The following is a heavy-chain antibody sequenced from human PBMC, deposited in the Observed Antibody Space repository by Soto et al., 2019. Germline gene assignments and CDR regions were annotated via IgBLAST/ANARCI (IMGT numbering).Heavy chain of an antibody. Sequence: GGSLRLSCAASGFAVSDYYMSWVRQAPGKGLEWVSLIYSGGKTYYAESVKGRFTISRDISNNALSLQMNDLRAEDTAVYFCASCMITLGGNCNDAYDLWGPGTLVTVSS. CDR2: IYSGGKT. CDR3: ASCMITLGGNCNDAYDL. CDR1: GFAVSDYY. D-gene: IGHD3-16*01. J-gene: IGHJ3*01. V-gene: IGHV3-66*01.